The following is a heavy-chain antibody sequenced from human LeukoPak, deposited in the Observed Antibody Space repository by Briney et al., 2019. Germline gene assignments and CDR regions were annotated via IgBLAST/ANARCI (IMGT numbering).Heavy chain of an antibody. D-gene: IGHD3-10*01. CDR1: GGSISSYY. J-gene: IGHJ4*02. CDR3: ARLWFGELFDY. CDR2: IYYSGST. Sequence: PSETLSLTCTVSGGSISSYYWSWIRQPPGKGLEWIGYIYYSGSTNYNPSLKSRVTISVDTSKNQSSLKLSSVTAADTAVYYCARLWFGELFDYWGQGTLVTVSS. V-gene: IGHV4-59*08.